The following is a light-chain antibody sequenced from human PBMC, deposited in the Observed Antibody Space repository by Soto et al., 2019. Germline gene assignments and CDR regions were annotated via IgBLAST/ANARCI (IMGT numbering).Light chain of an antibody. V-gene: IGLV1-51*02. CDR2: EDN. CDR1: SSNIGNNY. CDR3: GAWDSSLSAYV. Sequence: QSVLTQPPSVSAAPRQKVTISCSGGSSNIGNNYVSWYQQLPGTAPKLLIYEDNKRPSGIPDRFSGSKSGTSATLGITGLQTGDEADYYCGAWDSSLSAYVFGTGTKVTVL. J-gene: IGLJ1*01.